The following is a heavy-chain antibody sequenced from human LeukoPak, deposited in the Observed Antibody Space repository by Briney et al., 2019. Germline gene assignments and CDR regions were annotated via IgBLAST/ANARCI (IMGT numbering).Heavy chain of an antibody. CDR2: ISHDGSTK. Sequence: GGSLRLSCAASGFTFSSYAMHWVRQAPGKGLEWVAVISHDGSTKYYAESVKGRFTISRDNSKNRLYLQMNSLRAEDTAVYYCARDSGYSSGWGPYYYGMDVWGQGTTVTVSS. J-gene: IGHJ6*02. CDR1: GFTFSSYA. D-gene: IGHD6-19*01. CDR3: ARDSGYSSGWGPYYYGMDV. V-gene: IGHV3-30-3*01.